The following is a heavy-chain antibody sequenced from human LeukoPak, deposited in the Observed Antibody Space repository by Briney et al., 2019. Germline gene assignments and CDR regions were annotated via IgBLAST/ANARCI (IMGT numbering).Heavy chain of an antibody. CDR2: IYYSGST. Sequence: SETLSLTCTVSGGSISSGDYYWSWIRQPPGKGLEWIGYIYYSGSTYYNPSLKSRVTISVDTSKNQFSLKLSSVTAADTAVYFCARQGPLYYFDYWGQGTLVTVSS. V-gene: IGHV4-30-4*08. CDR3: ARQGPLYYFDY. CDR1: GGSISSGDYY. J-gene: IGHJ4*02.